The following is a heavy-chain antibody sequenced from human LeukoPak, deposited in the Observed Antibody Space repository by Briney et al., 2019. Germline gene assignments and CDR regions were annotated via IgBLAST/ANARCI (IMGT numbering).Heavy chain of an antibody. Sequence: SGPTLVNPTPTLTLTCTFSGFSLSTSGMCVSWIRQPPGKALEWLARIDWDNAKYYNTSLRTRLTISKDTSKNQVVLTMTNMDPVDTATYYCARTSIVGTARAFDIWGQGTMVTVSS. CDR3: ARTSIVGTARAFDI. CDR1: GFSLSTSGMC. V-gene: IGHV2-70*11. CDR2: IDWDNAK. J-gene: IGHJ3*02. D-gene: IGHD1-26*01.